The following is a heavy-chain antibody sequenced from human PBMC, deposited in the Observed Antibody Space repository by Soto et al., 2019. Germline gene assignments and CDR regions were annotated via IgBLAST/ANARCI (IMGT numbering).Heavy chain of an antibody. J-gene: IGHJ4*02. CDR3: ARSAFRYSSSWRPVY. D-gene: IGHD6-13*01. CDR1: GGSFSGYY. CDR2: INHSGST. V-gene: IGHV4-34*02. Sequence: QVQLQQWGARLLKPWETLSLTCAGYGGSFSGYYCTWIRQTPGKGLEWIGDINHSGSTNYNPSLESRVTISVDTSKNRLSLRGDSVTAADTAVYYCARSAFRYSSSWRPVYWGQGTLVTVSS.